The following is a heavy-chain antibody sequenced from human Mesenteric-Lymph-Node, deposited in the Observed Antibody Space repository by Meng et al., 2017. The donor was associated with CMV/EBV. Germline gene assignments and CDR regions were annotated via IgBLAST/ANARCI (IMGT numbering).Heavy chain of an antibody. CDR1: GFTLSSYE. CDR3: ARDAGMDV. Sequence: GGSLRLSCVASGFTLSSYEMNWVRQSPEKGLEWLSYIGSSGDTISYAGPVKGRFTISRDNAKNTLYLEINSLRVEDTATYYCARDAGMDVWGQGTTVTVSS. J-gene: IGHJ6*02. V-gene: IGHV3-48*03. CDR2: IGSSGDTI.